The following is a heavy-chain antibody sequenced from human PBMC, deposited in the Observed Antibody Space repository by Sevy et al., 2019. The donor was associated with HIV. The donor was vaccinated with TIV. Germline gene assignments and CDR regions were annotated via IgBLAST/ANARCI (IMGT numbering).Heavy chain of an antibody. J-gene: IGHJ4*02. CDR1: GFTFSSYG. CDR2: ISYDGSNK. D-gene: IGHD6-13*01. V-gene: IGHV3-30*18. Sequence: GSLRLSCAASGFTFSSYGMHWVRQAPGKGLEWVAVISYDGSNKYYADSVKGRFTISRDNSKNTLYLQMNSLRAEDTAVYYCAKSLGSSWYGIDYWGQGTLVTVSS. CDR3: AKSLGSSWYGIDY.